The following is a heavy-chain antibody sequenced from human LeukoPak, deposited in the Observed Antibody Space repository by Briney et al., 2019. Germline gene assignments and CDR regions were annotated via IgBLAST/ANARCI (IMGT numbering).Heavy chain of an antibody. CDR3: ARRVPIVVVPQADDAFDI. CDR1: GFTFSSYW. Sequence: GGSLRLSCAASGFTFSSYWMSWVRQAPGKGLEWVANIKQDGSEKYYVDSVKGRFTISRDNAKNSLYLQMNSLREEDTAVYYCARRVPIVVVPQADDAFDIWGQGTMVTVSS. J-gene: IGHJ3*02. CDR2: IKQDGSEK. D-gene: IGHD2-2*01. V-gene: IGHV3-7*01.